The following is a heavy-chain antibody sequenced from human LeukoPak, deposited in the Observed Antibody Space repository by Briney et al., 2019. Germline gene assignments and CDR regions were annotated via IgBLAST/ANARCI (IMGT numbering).Heavy chain of an antibody. CDR2: INHSGST. D-gene: IGHD3-3*01. V-gene: IGHV4-34*01. CDR3: ASLGSGYSDY. Sequence: PSETLSFTSAVNGGPFIGSYWSWIPHPPGKGLEWIGEINHSGSTNYNPSLKSRVTISVDTSKNQFSLKLSSVTAADTAVYYCASLGSGYSDYWGQGTLVTVSS. CDR1: GGPFIGSY. J-gene: IGHJ4*02.